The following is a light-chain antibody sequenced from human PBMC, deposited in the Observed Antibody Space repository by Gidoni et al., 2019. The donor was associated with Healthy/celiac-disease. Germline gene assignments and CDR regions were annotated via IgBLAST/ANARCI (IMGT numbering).Light chain of an antibody. CDR1: QSVSSSY. Sequence: EIVLTQSPGTLSLSPGERATLSCRASQSVSSSYLAWYQQKPGQAPMLLIYGASSRATGIPDRFSGSGSGTDFTLTISRLEPEDFAVYYCQQYGSSATFGQGTKVEIK. CDR2: GAS. J-gene: IGKJ1*01. CDR3: QQYGSSAT. V-gene: IGKV3-20*01.